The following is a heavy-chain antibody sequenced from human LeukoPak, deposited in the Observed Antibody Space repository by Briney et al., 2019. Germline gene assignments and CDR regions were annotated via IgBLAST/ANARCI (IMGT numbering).Heavy chain of an antibody. D-gene: IGHD3-22*01. CDR1: GGSISSYY. CDR2: IFYSGST. V-gene: IGHV4-59*01. CDR3: ARQYYYDSSGYLDAFDI. J-gene: IGHJ3*02. Sequence: PSETLSLTCTVSGGSISSYYWSWIRQPPGKGLEWIGYIFYSGSTSYNPSLKSRVTISVDRSKSQFSLKLSSVTAADTAVYYCARQYYYDSSGYLDAFDIWGQGTMVTVSS.